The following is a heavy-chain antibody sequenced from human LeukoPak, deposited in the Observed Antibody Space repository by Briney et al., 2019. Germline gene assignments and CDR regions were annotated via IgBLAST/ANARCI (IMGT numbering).Heavy chain of an antibody. CDR3: ARGRITMVRGPLGPWFDP. CDR1: GGSFSGYY. J-gene: IGHJ5*02. CDR2: INHSGST. V-gene: IGHV4-34*01. D-gene: IGHD3-10*01. Sequence: SETLSLTCAVYGGSFSGYYWSWIRQPPGKGLEWIGEINHSGSTNYNPSLKSRVTISVDTSKNQFSLKLSPVTAADTAVYYCARGRITMVRGPLGPWFDPWGQGTLVTVFS.